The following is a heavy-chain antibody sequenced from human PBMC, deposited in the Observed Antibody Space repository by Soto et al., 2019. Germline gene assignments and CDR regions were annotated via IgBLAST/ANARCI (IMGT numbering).Heavy chain of an antibody. J-gene: IGHJ4*02. CDR3: ASFSGWYDSRFDY. CDR2: ISSSSSYI. CDR1: GFTFSSYS. D-gene: IGHD6-19*01. V-gene: IGHV3-21*01. Sequence: PGGSLRLSCAASGFTFSSYSMNWVRQAPGKGLEWVSSISSSSSYIYYADSVKGRFTISRDNAKNSLYLQMNSLRAEDTAVYYCASFSGWYDSRFDYWGQGTLVTVSS.